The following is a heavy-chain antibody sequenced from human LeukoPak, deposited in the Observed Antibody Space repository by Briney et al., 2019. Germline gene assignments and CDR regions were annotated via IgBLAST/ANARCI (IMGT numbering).Heavy chain of an antibody. V-gene: IGHV4-31*03. D-gene: IGHD5-18*01. CDR3: ARAGAYTAMVSEVVDI. J-gene: IGHJ3*02. CDR1: GGSISSGGYY. CDR2: IYYSGST. Sequence: MASETLSLTCTVSGGSISSGGYYWSWIRQHPGKGLEWIGYIYYSGSTYYNPSLKSRVTISVDTSKNQFSLKLSSVTAADTAVYYCARAGAYTAMVSEVVDIWGQGTMVTVSS.